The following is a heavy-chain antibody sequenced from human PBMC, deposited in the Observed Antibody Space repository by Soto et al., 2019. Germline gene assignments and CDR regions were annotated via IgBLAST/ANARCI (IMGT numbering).Heavy chain of an antibody. J-gene: IGHJ6*02. V-gene: IGHV1-69*12. CDR3: AGEVDSFYGMDV. CDR2: IIPIFGTA. Sequence: QVQLVQSGAEVKKPGSSVKVSCKASGGTFSSYAISWVRQAPGQGLEWMGGIIPIFGTANYAQKFQGRVTIAADEYTSTGYMELGSLRSEDTAVYYCAGEVDSFYGMDVWGQGTAVTVSS. CDR1: GGTFSSYA. D-gene: IGHD5-12*01.